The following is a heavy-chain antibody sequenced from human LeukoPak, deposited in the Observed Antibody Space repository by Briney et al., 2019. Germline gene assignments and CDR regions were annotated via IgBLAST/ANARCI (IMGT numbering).Heavy chain of an antibody. Sequence: PSETLSLTXTVSGGSISSSSYYWGWIRQPPGKGLDWIGSIYYSGSTYYNPSLKSRVTISVDTSKNQFSLKLSSVTAADTAVYYCARLDMGYSSSSGAHPYDSSGYYYFDYWGQGTLVTVSS. CDR3: ARLDMGYSSSSGAHPYDSSGYYYFDY. V-gene: IGHV4-39*01. D-gene: IGHD3-22*01. CDR1: GGSISSSSYY. CDR2: IYYSGST. J-gene: IGHJ4*02.